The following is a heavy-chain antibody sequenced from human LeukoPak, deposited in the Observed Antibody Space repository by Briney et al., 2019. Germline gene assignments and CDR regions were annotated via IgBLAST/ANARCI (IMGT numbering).Heavy chain of an antibody. CDR1: GGSFTDYY. D-gene: IGHD3-22*01. J-gene: IGHJ4*02. V-gene: IGHV4-34*01. CDR2: INHSGTS. Sequence: PSETLSLTCAVYGGSFTDYYWSWIRQPPGKGLEWIAEINHSGTSNYSPSLKSRVTISVDTSKNQFSLKLTSVTAADTAVCYCVREITMAVVVDGGQGTLVTVSS. CDR3: VREITMAVVVD.